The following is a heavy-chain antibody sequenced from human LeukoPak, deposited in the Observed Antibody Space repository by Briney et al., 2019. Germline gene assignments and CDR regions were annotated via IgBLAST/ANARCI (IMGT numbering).Heavy chain of an antibody. CDR3: ARGPHYYGSGKGFDP. Sequence: SGTLSLTCAVSGGSISSSNWWSWVRQPPGKGLEWIGEIYHSGSTNYNPSLKSRVTISVDKSKNQFSLKLSSVTAADTAVYYCARGPHYYGSGKGFDPWGQGTLVTVSS. CDR1: GGSISSSNW. CDR2: IYHSGST. J-gene: IGHJ5*02. D-gene: IGHD3-10*01. V-gene: IGHV4-4*02.